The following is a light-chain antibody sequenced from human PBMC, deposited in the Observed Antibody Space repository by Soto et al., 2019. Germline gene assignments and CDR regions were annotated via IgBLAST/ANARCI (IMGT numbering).Light chain of an antibody. CDR1: QSVSSSY. CDR3: QQYGSSPFT. V-gene: IGKV3-20*01. CDR2: GAS. Sequence: EIVLTQSPGTLSLSPGERATLSCRASQSVSSSYLAWYQQKPGQTPRLLFYGASSRSTGIPARFSGSGSGTDFTLTISSLEPEDFAVYYCQQYGSSPFTFGPGTKVDIK. J-gene: IGKJ3*01.